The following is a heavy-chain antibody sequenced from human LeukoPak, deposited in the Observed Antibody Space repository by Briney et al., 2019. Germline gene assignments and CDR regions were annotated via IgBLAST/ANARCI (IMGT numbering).Heavy chain of an antibody. J-gene: IGHJ5*02. D-gene: IGHD4-4*01. CDR2: ISGSGGST. V-gene: IGHV3-23*01. CDR3: AKDPLDDYSNYDWFDP. CDR1: GFTSSSYA. Sequence: GSLRLSCAASGFTSSSYAMSWVRQAPGKGLEWVSAISGSGGSTYYADSVKGRFTISRDNSKNTLYLQMNSLRAEDTAVYYCAKDPLDDYSNYDWFDPWGQGTLVTVSS.